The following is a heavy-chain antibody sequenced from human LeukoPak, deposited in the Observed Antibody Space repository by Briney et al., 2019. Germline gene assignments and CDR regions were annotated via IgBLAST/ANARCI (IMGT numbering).Heavy chain of an antibody. D-gene: IGHD3-3*01. CDR1: GFTFSDYY. CDR3: ARERQNKDFWSGGDY. J-gene: IGHJ4*02. V-gene: IGHV3-11*04. CDR2: ISGSGDTI. Sequence: AGGSLRLSCAAYGFTFSDYYMGWIRQAPGKGLAWISYISGSGDTIYYADSVKGRFTISRDNAKNSLYLQMNTLRPEDTAVYYCARERQNKDFWSGGDYWGQGTLVTVSS.